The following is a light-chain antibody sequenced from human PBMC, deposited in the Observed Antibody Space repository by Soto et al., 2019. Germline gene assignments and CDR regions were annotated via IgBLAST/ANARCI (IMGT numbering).Light chain of an antibody. J-gene: IGKJ4*01. V-gene: IGKV3-15*01. CDR2: GVS. CDR1: ESILTN. CDR3: QQYNTWPL. Sequence: EVVMTQSPATLSVSPGERATLSCRARESILTNLAWYQQKPGQAPRLLIYGVSNRATDIPARFSGSGSGTEFTLTISSLQSEDFAVYYCQQYNTWPLFGGGTKVEIK.